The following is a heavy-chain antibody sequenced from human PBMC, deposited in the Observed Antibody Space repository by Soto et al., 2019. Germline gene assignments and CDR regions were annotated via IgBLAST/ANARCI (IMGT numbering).Heavy chain of an antibody. CDR2: IRRDGGEE. J-gene: IGHJ3*02. Sequence: DVQLMESGGCLVQPGGSLRLSCAASGFTFSYYWMTWVRQAPGKGLEWVANIRRDGGEEHYVDSVKGRFSVSRDNAKETLYIKLNSLRIEDTAVYHCARDATYRDSSFYYDVFDIRGKGTMVSVST. CDR3: ARDATYRDSSFYYDVFDI. D-gene: IGHD3-22*01. V-gene: IGHV3-7*05. CDR1: GFTFSYYW.